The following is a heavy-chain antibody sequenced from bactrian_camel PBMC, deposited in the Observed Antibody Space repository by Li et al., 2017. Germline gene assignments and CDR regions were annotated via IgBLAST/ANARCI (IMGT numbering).Heavy chain of an antibody. CDR3: AAYCGDYCRPIYDYDY. J-gene: IGHJ4*01. Sequence: VQLVESGGDSVQTGGSLRLSCTASGGTPYSTYCMSWFRQAPGKEREAVASIDSDGSPSYADSVKGRFTISKDTRKNTLFLQMDSLRPDDTAIYYCAAYCGDYCRPIYDYDYWGQGTQVTVS. CDR1: GGTPYSTYC. D-gene: IGHD4*01. V-gene: IGHV3S53*01. CDR2: IDSDGSP.